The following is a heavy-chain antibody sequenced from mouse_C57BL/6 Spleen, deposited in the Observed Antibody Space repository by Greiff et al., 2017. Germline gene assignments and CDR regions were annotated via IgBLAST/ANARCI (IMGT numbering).Heavy chain of an antibody. CDR2: ISSGGSYT. CDR1: GFTFSSYG. CDR3: ERNNGSRYEWFAY. Sequence: EVMLVESGGDLVKPGGSLKLSCAASGFTFSSYGMSWVRQTPDKRLEWVATISSGGSYTYYPDSVKGRFTISRDNAKNTLYLQMSSLKSEDTAMYYCERNNGSRYEWFAYWGQGTLVTVSA. D-gene: IGHD1-1*01. J-gene: IGHJ3*01. V-gene: IGHV5-6*01.